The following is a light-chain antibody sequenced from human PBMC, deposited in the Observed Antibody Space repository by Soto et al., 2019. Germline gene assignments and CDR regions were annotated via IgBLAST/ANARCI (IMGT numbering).Light chain of an antibody. CDR3: QQYKVYPYT. CDR1: QSINGR. Sequence: DIQMTQSPSTLSASIGDRVTITCRASQSINGRLAWYQQKPGRPPKLLIYDVSFLESGVPSRFSGSGSGTDFNLTISSLRPDDFATFYCQQYKVYPYTFGQGTRL. J-gene: IGKJ2*01. CDR2: DVS. V-gene: IGKV1-5*01.